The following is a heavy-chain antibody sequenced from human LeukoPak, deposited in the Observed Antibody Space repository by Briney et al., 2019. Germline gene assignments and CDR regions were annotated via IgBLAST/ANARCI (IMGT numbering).Heavy chain of an antibody. J-gene: IGHJ6*02. CDR1: GFTFSSYA. CDR2: ISYDGSNK. Sequence: GRSLRLSCAASGFTFSSYAMHWVRQAPGKGLEWVAVISYDGSNKYYADSVKGRFTISRDNAKNSLYLQMNSLRAEDTAVYYCARDRPRYYYDSSGPYYYYYGMDVWGQGTTVTVSS. V-gene: IGHV3-30-3*01. CDR3: ARDRPRYYYDSSGPYYYYYGMDV. D-gene: IGHD3-22*01.